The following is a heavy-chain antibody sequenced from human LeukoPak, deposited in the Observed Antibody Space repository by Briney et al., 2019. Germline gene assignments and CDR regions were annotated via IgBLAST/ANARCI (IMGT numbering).Heavy chain of an antibody. D-gene: IGHD2-2*01. V-gene: IGHV1-18*01. Sequence: ASVKVSCKASGYTFTRYAISWVRQAPGQGLEWMGWISTYNGDTNYAQNFQGRVTMTTDTPTTTAYMELRSLRSDDSAIYFCARDPSNTSGRYIYFDYWGQGTLVTVSS. J-gene: IGHJ4*02. CDR2: ISTYNGDT. CDR1: GYTFTRYA. CDR3: ARDPSNTSGRYIYFDY.